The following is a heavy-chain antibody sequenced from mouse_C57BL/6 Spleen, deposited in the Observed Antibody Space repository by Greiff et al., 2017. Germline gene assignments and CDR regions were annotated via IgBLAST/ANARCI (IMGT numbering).Heavy chain of an antibody. V-gene: IGHV1-81*01. J-gene: IGHJ2*01. D-gene: IGHD1-1*01. CDR2: IYPRSGKT. CDR3: ARWYGTTVVDYLDY. Sequence: VQLQQSGAELARPGASVKLSCKASGYTFTSYGISWVKQRTGQGIEWIGEIYPRSGKTYYNEKFKGKATLTADKSSSTAYMELRSLTSEDSAVYFFARWYGTTVVDYLDYWGQGTTLTVSS. CDR1: GYTFTSYG.